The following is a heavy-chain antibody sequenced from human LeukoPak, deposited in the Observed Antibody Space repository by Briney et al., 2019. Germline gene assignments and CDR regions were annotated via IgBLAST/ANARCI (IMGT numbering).Heavy chain of an antibody. D-gene: IGHD1-26*01. CDR3: ARDRIVGATGLNWFDP. CDR1: GYTFTSYG. CDR2: ISAYNGNT. V-gene: IGHV1-18*01. Sequence: ASVKVSCKASGYTFTSYGISLVRQAPGQGLEWMGWISAYNGNTNYAQKLQGRVTMTTDTSTSTAYMELRSLRSDDTAVYYCARDRIVGATGLNWFDPWGQGTLVTVSS. J-gene: IGHJ5*02.